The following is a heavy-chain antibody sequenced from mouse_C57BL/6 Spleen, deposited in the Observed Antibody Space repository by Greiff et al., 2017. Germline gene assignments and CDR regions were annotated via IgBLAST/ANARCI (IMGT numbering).Heavy chain of an antibody. D-gene: IGHD4-1*01. CDR3: ARELGPPFAY. Sequence: EVMLVESGGGLVKPGGSLKLSCAASGFTFSSYAMSWVRQTPEKRLEWVATISDGGSYTYYPDNVKGRFTISRDNAKNNLYLQMSHLKSEDTAMYYCARELGPPFAYWGQGTLVTVSA. CDR1: GFTFSSYA. V-gene: IGHV5-4*01. J-gene: IGHJ3*01. CDR2: ISDGGSYT.